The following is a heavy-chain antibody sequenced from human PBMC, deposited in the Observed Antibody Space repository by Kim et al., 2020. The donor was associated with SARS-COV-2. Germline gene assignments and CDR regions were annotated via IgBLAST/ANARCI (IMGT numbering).Heavy chain of an antibody. J-gene: IGHJ4*02. CDR3: AREYYYDSSGSSDDY. V-gene: IGHV4-39*07. Sequence: PPLTSRVTISVDTSKNQFSLKLSSVTAADTAVYYCAREYYYDSSGSSDDYWGQGTLVTVSS. D-gene: IGHD3-22*01.